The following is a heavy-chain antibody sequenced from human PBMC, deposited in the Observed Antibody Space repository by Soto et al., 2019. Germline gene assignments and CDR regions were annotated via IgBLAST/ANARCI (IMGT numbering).Heavy chain of an antibody. J-gene: IGHJ5*02. CDR2: IYYSGST. Sequence: PSETLSLTCTVSGGSISSSSYYWGWIRQPPGKGLEWIGSIYYSGSTYYNPSLKSRVTISVDTSKNQFSLKLSSVTAADTAVYYCARHPAAGPKYNWFDPWGQGTLVTVSS. V-gene: IGHV4-39*01. D-gene: IGHD6-13*01. CDR3: ARHPAAGPKYNWFDP. CDR1: GGSISSSSYY.